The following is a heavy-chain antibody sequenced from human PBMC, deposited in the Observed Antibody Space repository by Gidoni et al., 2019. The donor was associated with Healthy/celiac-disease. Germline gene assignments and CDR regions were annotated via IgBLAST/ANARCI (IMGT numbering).Heavy chain of an antibody. CDR1: GFTFSDYY. CDR2: ISSSSSYT. CDR3: ARDTDRYSSSWLNWFDP. J-gene: IGHJ5*02. Sequence: QVQLVESGGGLVKPGGSLRLSCAASGFTFSDYYMSWIRQAPGKGLEWVSYISSSSSYTNYADSVKGRFTISRDNAKNSLYLQMNSLRAEDTAVYYCARDTDRYSSSWLNWFDPWGQGTLVTVSS. V-gene: IGHV3-11*06. D-gene: IGHD6-6*01.